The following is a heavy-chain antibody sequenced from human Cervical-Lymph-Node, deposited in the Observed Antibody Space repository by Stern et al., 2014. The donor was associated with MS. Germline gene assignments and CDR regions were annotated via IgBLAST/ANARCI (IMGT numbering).Heavy chain of an antibody. D-gene: IGHD3-16*02. CDR1: GFTFDDYA. CDR3: AKTLGRSYHDPFDM. J-gene: IGHJ3*02. V-gene: IGHV3-9*01. CDR2: ISWNGGSR. Sequence: EVQLVESGGGLVQPCRSLRLSWGASGFTFDDYAMHLVRQAPGKGLEWVSGISWNGGSRNSADSVKDRVTNSRDNAKNSLYLQMSSLRPEDTSFYYCAKTLGRSYHDPFDMWGQGTMVIVSS.